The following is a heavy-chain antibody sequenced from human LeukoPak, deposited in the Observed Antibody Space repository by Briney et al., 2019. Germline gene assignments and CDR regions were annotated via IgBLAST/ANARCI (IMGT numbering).Heavy chain of an antibody. Sequence: ASVKVSCKASGYTFTSYYMHWVRQAPGQGFEWMGIINPSGGSTSYAQKFQGRVTMTRDTSTSTVYMELSSLRSEDTAVYYCARADSSPYYFDYWGQGTLVTVSS. CDR3: ARADSSPYYFDY. CDR1: GYTFTSYY. CDR2: INPSGGST. J-gene: IGHJ4*02. D-gene: IGHD2-2*01. V-gene: IGHV1-46*01.